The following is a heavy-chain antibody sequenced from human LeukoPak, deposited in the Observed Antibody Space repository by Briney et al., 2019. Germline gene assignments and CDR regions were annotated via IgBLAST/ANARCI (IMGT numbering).Heavy chain of an antibody. J-gene: IGHJ4*02. CDR2: INHSGST. CDR3: ARDGDYDFWSGYYVC. V-gene: IGHV4-34*01. CDR1: GGSFSGYY. Sequence: SETLSLTCAVYGGSFSGYYWSWIRQPPGKGLEWIGEINHSGSTYYNPSLKSRVTISVDTSKNQFSLKLSSVTAADTAVYYCARDGDYDFWSGYYVCWGQGTLVTVSS. D-gene: IGHD3-3*01.